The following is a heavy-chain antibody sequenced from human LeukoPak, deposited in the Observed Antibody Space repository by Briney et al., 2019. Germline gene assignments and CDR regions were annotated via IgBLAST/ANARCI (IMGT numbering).Heavy chain of an antibody. CDR2: ISAYNGNT. CDR1: GYTFTSYG. Sequence: ASVKVSCKASGYTFTSYGIGWVRQAPGQGLERMGWISAYNGNTNYAQKLQGRVTMTTDTSTSTAYMELRSLRSDDTAVYYCARSPTRWELPHTAYFDYWGQGTLVTVSS. D-gene: IGHD1-26*01. J-gene: IGHJ4*02. V-gene: IGHV1-18*01. CDR3: ARSPTRWELPHTAYFDY.